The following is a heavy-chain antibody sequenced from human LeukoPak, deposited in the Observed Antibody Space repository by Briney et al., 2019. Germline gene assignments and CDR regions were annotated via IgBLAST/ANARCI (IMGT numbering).Heavy chain of an antibody. CDR3: GRVRGCYDSSGPRDY. CDR2: ISAYNGNT. Sequence: ASVTVSCKSSGYTFTSYCINWVRQAPGQGLEWMGWISAYNGNTNYAQKLQGRVTMTTDTSTSTAYMELRSLGSDDTGVYYCGRVRGCYDSSGPRDYWGQGTLVSVCS. D-gene: IGHD3-22*01. J-gene: IGHJ4*02. CDR1: GYTFTSYC. V-gene: IGHV1-18*01.